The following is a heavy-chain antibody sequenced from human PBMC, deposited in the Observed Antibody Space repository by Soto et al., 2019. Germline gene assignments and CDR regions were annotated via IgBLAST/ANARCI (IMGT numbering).Heavy chain of an antibody. CDR1: GFTFRSYA. V-gene: IGHV3-23*01. J-gene: IGHJ4*02. CDR3: ARDQGASYGLYYFDY. Sequence: PGGSLRLSCAASGFTFRSYAMSWVRQAPGKGLEWVSAVSASGTGTYYSDSVKGRFTISRDNSKNTLYLQMNSLRAEGTALYYCARDQGASYGLYYFDYWGQGTLVTVSS. CDR2: VSASGTGT. D-gene: IGHD5-18*01.